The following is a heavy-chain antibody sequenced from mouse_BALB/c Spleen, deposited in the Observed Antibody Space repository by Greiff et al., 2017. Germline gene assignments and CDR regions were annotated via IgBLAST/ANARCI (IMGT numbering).Heavy chain of an antibody. D-gene: IGHD2-10*01. Sequence: QVQLKESGPGLVAPSQSLSITCTVSGFSLTSYGVHWVRQPPGKGLEWLGVIWAGGSTNYNSALMSRLSISKDNSKSQVFLKMNSLQTDDTAMYYCAREGAFYGPWFAYWGQGTLVTVSA. CDR2: IWAGGST. CDR1: GFSLTSYG. J-gene: IGHJ3*01. V-gene: IGHV2-9*02. CDR3: AREGAFYGPWFAY.